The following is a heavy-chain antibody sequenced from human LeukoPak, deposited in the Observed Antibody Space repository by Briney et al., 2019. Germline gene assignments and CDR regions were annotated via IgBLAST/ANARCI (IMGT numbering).Heavy chain of an antibody. D-gene: IGHD3-22*01. CDR3: AKGDYYDSSGYYGYYFDY. J-gene: IGHJ4*02. Sequence: ETLSLTCTVSGGSISSGGYYWSWIRQAPGKGLEWVSAISGSGGSTYYADSVKGRFTISGDNSKNTLYLQMNSLRAEDTAVYYCAKGDYYDSSGYYGYYFDYWGQGTLVTVSS. CDR1: GGSISSGGYY. CDR2: ISGSGGST. V-gene: IGHV3-23*01.